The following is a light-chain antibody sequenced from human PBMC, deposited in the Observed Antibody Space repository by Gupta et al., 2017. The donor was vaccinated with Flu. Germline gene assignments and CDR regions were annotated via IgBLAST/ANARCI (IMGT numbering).Light chain of an antibody. J-gene: IGKJ3*01. CDR1: HNVKGN. V-gene: IGKV3-15*01. Sequence: ILMTQSPATLYVSPGERATLSCRASHNVKGNLAWYQQKPGQAPRLLIYDAVTRDTGNPARFSGSGYGTELTLTISNRQSEDIAVYYCQKHYNWPPGTFGHGTKVLIK. CDR3: QKHYNWPPGT. CDR2: DAV.